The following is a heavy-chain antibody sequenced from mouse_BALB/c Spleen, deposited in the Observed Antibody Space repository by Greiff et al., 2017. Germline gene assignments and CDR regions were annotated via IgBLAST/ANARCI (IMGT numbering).Heavy chain of an antibody. Sequence: EVQLVESGGGLVQPGGSRKLSCAASGFTFSSFGMHWVRQAPEKGLEWVAYISSGSSTIYYADTMEGRFTISRDDPKNTLFLQMTSLRSEDTAMYYCARSPPYYGSSLYAMDYWGQGTSVTVSS. V-gene: IGHV5-17*02. CDR3: ARSPPYYGSSLYAMDY. CDR1: GFTFSSFG. D-gene: IGHD1-1*01. J-gene: IGHJ4*01. CDR2: ISSGSSTI.